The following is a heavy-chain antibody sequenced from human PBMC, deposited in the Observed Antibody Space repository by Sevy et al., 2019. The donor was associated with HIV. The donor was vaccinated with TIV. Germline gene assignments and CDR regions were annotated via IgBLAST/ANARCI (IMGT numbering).Heavy chain of an antibody. J-gene: IGHJ4*02. V-gene: IGHV3-23*01. CDR3: AREGCSRPHDY. CDR1: GFAFYEYS. CDR2: LSFGCGKI. D-gene: IGHD2-8*01. Sequence: GGSLRLSCAASGFAFYEYSMSWIRQAPGKGLEWVATLSFGCGKINYADSVKGRFTISRDNSKNSCYLQMDNLRVEDTALYYCAREGCSRPHDYWGQGTRVTVSS.